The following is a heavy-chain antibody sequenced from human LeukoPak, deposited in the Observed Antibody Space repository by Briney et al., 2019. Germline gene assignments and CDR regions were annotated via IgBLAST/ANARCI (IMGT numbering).Heavy chain of an antibody. D-gene: IGHD1-26*01. J-gene: IGHJ4*02. CDR1: GGSISNNY. CDR2: IHSSGGT. V-gene: IGHV4-59*08. CDR3: ARHGLKLVGASTIYFDN. Sequence: PSETLSLTCSVSGGSISNNYWSWIRQSPEKGLEWIGYIHSSGGTDYNPSFKSRVVVSVDTSKNQFSLKLYSVTAADTAVYYCARHGLKLVGASTIYFDNWGQGTLVTVSS.